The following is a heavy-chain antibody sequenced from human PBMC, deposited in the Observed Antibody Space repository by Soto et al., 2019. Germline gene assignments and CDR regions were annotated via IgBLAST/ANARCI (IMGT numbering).Heavy chain of an antibody. D-gene: IGHD6-13*01. CDR1: GYSFASFW. V-gene: IGHV5-51*01. CDR2: ICPGDSET. J-gene: IGHJ6*02. Sequence: GDSLRISCKGSGYSFASFWIGWVRQMPGKDLEWMGLICPGDSETRYSPSFQGQVTISADKSTNTAYLQWSSLKASDTAMYYCARPNAYSSSWYNYYGMDVWGQGTTVTVSS. CDR3: ARPNAYSSSWYNYYGMDV.